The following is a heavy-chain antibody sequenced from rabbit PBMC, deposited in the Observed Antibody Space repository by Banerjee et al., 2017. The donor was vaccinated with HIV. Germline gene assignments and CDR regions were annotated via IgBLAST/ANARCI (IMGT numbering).Heavy chain of an antibody. CDR1: GFSFSSSYY. V-gene: IGHV1S40*01. J-gene: IGHJ4*01. D-gene: IGHD4-1*01. Sequence: QSLEESGGDLVKPGASLTLTCTASGFSFSSSYYMCWVRQAPGKGLEWIACIYAGSGGGIYYANWAKGRFTISKTSSTTVTLQLNSLTAADTATYFCVRGDDSSGWGHNFWGPGTLVTVS. CDR3: VRGDDSSGWGHNF. CDR2: IYAGSGGGI.